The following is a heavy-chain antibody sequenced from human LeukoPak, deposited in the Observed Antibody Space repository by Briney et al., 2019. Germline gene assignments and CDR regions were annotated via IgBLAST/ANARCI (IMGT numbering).Heavy chain of an antibody. CDR3: APERWGDALDI. J-gene: IGHJ3*02. CDR2: ISYDGSKK. CDR1: GFSISTYG. Sequence: GGSLRLSCAASGFSISTYGMHWVRQAPGKGLEWVAVISYDGSKKYYADSVKGRFTISRDNSDNTLSLQMNSLRAEDTAVYYCAPERWGDALDIWGQGTTVTVSS. V-gene: IGHV3-30*03. D-gene: IGHD3-16*01.